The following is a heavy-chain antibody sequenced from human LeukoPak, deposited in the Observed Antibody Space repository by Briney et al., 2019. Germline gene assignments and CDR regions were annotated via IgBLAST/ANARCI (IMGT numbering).Heavy chain of an antibody. V-gene: IGHV3-30-3*01. CDR1: GFTFSSYA. Sequence: GGSLRLSCAASGFTFSSYAMHWVRQAPGKGLEWVAVISYDGSNKYYADSVKGRFTISRDNSKNTLYLQMNSLRAEDTAVYYCARDVNLYSNPPYYYYYMDVWGKGTTVTVSS. CDR2: ISYDGSNK. J-gene: IGHJ6*03. D-gene: IGHD4-11*01. CDR3: ARDVNLYSNPPYYYYYMDV.